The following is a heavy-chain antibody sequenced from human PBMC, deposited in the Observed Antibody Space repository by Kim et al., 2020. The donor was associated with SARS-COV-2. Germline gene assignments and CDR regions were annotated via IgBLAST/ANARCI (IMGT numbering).Heavy chain of an antibody. CDR1: GYSFTSYW. D-gene: IGHD1-7*01. CDR2: IDPSDSYT. J-gene: IGHJ6*02. V-gene: IGHV5-10-1*01. CDR3: ARNYRTLYSYYGMDV. Sequence: GESLKISCKGSGYSFTSYWISWVRQMPGKGLEWMGRIDPSDSYTNYSPSFQGHVTISADKSISTAYLQWSSLKASDTAMYYCARNYRTLYSYYGMDVWGQGTTVTVSS.